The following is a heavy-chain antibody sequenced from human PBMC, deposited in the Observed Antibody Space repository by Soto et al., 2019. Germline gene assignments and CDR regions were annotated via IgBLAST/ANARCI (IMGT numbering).Heavy chain of an antibody. V-gene: IGHV3-30-3*01. CDR3: ARKKYSSGWSTRH. J-gene: IGHJ4*02. D-gene: IGHD6-19*01. Sequence: PGGSLRLSCAASGFTFSSYAMHWVRQAPGKGLEWVAVISYDGSNKYYADSVKGRFTISRDNSKNTLYLQMNSLRAEDTAVYYCARKKYSSGWSTRHWGQGTLVTVSS. CDR1: GFTFSSYA. CDR2: ISYDGSNK.